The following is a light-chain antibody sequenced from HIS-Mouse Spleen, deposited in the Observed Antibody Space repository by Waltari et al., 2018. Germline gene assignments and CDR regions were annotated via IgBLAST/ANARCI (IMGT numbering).Light chain of an antibody. V-gene: IGLV3-19*01. CDR2: GKN. Sequence: SSELTQDPAVSVALGPTVRITCQGDSLRSSYASWYQQKPGQAPVLVIYGKNNRPSGIPDRFSGSSSGNTASLTITGAQAEDEADYYCNSRDSSGNHYVFGTGTKVTVL. J-gene: IGLJ1*01. CDR3: NSRDSSGNHYV. CDR1: SLRSSY.